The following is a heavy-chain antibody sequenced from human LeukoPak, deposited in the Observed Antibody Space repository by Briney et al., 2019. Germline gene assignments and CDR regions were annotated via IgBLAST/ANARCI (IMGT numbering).Heavy chain of an antibody. J-gene: IGHJ6*03. V-gene: IGHV1-18*01. CDR3: ARDLHRVVVRGVPHYYYYMDV. CDR2: IIAYNGNT. Sequence: ASVKVSCKASGYTFTSYGISWVRQAPGQGLEWMGWIIAYNGNTNYAQKLQGRVTMTTDTSTSTAYIELRSLRSDDTAVYYCARDLHRVVVRGVPHYYYYMDVWGKGTTVTISS. D-gene: IGHD3-10*01. CDR1: GYTFTSYG.